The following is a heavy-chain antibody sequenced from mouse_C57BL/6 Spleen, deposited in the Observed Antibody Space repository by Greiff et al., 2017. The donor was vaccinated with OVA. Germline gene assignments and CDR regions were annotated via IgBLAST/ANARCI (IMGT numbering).Heavy chain of an antibody. D-gene: IGHD1-1*01. CDR1: GYTFTDYE. CDR2: IDPETGGT. CDR3: TRSEVTTGCWYFDV. V-gene: IGHV1-15*01. J-gene: IGHJ1*03. Sequence: QVQLQQSGAELVRPGASVTLSCKASGYTFTDYEMHWVKQTPVHGLEWIGAIDPETGGTAYNQKFKGKAILTADKSSSTAYMELRSLTSEDSAVYYGTRSEVTTGCWYFDVWGTGTTVTVSS.